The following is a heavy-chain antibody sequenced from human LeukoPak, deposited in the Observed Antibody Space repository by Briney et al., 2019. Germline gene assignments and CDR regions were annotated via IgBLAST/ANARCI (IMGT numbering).Heavy chain of an antibody. V-gene: IGHV4-4*07. D-gene: IGHD6-13*01. CDR3: ARDFFYSSSWYGLDY. Sequence: SETLSLTCTVSGGSISSYYCSWIRQPAGKGLEWIGRIYTGGSTNYNPSLKSRVTMSVDTSKNQFSLKLSSVTAADTAVYYCARDFFYSSSWYGLDYWGQRTLVTVSS. CDR1: GGSISSYY. J-gene: IGHJ4*02. CDR2: IYTGGST.